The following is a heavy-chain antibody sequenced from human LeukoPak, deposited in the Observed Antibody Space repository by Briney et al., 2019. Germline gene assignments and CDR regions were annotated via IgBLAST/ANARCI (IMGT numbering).Heavy chain of an antibody. CDR2: VNSDGSAT. Sequence: PGGSLRLSCAASGFIFTKYWMHWVRQAPGKGLVWVSHVNSDGSATSYAGSVKGRFTISRENAKNSLYLQMNSLRAGDTAVYYCARDPSGRGMDVWGQGTTVTVSS. D-gene: IGHD6-19*01. CDR1: GFIFTKYW. CDR3: ARDPSGRGMDV. V-gene: IGHV3-74*01. J-gene: IGHJ6*02.